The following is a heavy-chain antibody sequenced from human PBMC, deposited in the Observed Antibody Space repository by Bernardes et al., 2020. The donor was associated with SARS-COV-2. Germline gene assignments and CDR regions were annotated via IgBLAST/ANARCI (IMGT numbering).Heavy chain of an antibody. Sequence: GGSLRLSCAASGFTVSVYWMHWVRQAPGKGLVWVARVNSDGSRITYADSVKGRFTISRDNAKNTLYLQMNSLRAEDTAVYYCAREEGYVLGLSYHYYGMDVRGQGTTVTVSS. D-gene: IGHD5-12*01. V-gene: IGHV3-74*03. CDR1: GFTVSVYW. J-gene: IGHJ6*02. CDR3: AREEGYVLGLSYHYYGMDV. CDR2: VNSDGSRI.